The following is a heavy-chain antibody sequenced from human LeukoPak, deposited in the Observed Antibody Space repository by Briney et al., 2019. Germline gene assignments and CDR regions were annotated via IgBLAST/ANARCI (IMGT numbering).Heavy chain of an antibody. CDR2: IYHSGST. J-gene: IGHJ5*02. CDR3: AASSSPRYDNWFDP. Sequence: SETLSLTCTVSGYSISSGYYWGWIRQPPGKGLEWIGSIYHSGSTYYNPSLKSRVTISVDTSKNQFSLKLSSVTAADTAVYYCAASSSPRYDNWFDPWGQGTLVTVSS. V-gene: IGHV4-38-2*02. D-gene: IGHD6-6*01. CDR1: GYSISSGYY.